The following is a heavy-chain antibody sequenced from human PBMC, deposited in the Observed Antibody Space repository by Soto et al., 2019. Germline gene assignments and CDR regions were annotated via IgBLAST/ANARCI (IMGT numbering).Heavy chain of an antibody. V-gene: IGHV4-59*01. CDR2: IYYSGST. Sequence: LSLTCTVSGGSTSGYYWSWIRQPPGKGLEWIGYIYYSGSTNYNPSLKSRVTISVDTSKNQLSLKLSSVTAADTAVYYCARVQRRGSTAYYSFGMDVWGQGTTVTVSS. CDR3: ARVQRRGSTAYYSFGMDV. J-gene: IGHJ6*02. CDR1: GGSTSGYY. D-gene: IGHD2-2*01.